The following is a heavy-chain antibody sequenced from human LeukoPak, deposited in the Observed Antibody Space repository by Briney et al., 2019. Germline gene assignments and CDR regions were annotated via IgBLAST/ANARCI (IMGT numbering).Heavy chain of an antibody. CDR2: IRSSSSYI. CDR3: ARAIRSDFDY. J-gene: IGHJ4*02. V-gene: IGHV3-21*01. Sequence: PGGSLRLSCAASGFSFSSYSMNWVRQAPGKGLEWISSIRSSSSYICYADSVKGRFTISRDNAKNSLYLQMNSLRAEDTAVYYCARAIRSDFDYWGQGTLVTVSS. CDR1: GFSFSSYS.